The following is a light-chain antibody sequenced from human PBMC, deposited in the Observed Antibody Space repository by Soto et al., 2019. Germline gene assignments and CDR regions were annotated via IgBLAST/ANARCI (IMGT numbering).Light chain of an antibody. CDR2: GAS. V-gene: IGKV3-20*01. Sequence: ENVLTQSPATLSLSPGERATLSCRASQSVSSSSLTWYQQKPGQAPRLLIYGASTRATGIPDRFSGSGSGTDFSLTISRLEPEDFAVYYCLQFDISPLYTFGQGTK. CDR1: QSVSSSS. J-gene: IGKJ2*01. CDR3: LQFDISPLYT.